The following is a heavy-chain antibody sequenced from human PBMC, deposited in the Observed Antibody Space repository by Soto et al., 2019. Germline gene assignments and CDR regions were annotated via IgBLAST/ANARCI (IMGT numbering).Heavy chain of an antibody. CDR2: IYYSGST. CDR3: ARTRLEWSSTSCFDY. V-gene: IGHV4-59*01. CDR1: GGSISSYY. J-gene: IGHJ4*02. D-gene: IGHD2-2*01. Sequence: QGQLQESGPGLVKPSETLSLTCTVSGGSISSYYWSWIRPPPGKGLEWIWYIYYSGSTNYNPSLQSRVTISVDTSKNQFSLKLSSVTAADTAVYYCARTRLEWSSTSCFDYWGQGTLVTVSS.